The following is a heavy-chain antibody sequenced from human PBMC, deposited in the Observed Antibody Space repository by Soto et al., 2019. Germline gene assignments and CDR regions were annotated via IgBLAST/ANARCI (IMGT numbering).Heavy chain of an antibody. Sequence: KRARKTAGYRNTIDARRWGSIEKRQRLEWMGWINAGNGNTKYSQKFQGRVTITRDTSASTAYMELSSLRSEDTAVYYCARLLLWFGPYDALDIWGQGTMVTVSS. CDR1: GYRNTIDA. CDR2: INAGNGNT. V-gene: IGHV1-3*01. J-gene: IGHJ3*02. D-gene: IGHD3-10*01. CDR3: ARLLLWFGPYDALDI.